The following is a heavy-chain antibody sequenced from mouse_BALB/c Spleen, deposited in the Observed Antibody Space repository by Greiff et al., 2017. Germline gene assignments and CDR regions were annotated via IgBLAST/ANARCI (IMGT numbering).Heavy chain of an antibody. CDR1: GYTFTSYT. CDR2: INPSSGYT. CDR3: ARGVSYAMDD. V-gene: IGHV1-4*01. J-gene: IGHJ4*01. Sequence: QVHVKQSGAELARPGASVKMSCKASGYTFTSYTMHWVKQRPGQGLEWIGYINPSSGYTNYNQKFKDKATLTADKSSSTAYMQLSSLTAEDSAVYYCARGVSYAMDDWGQGTSVTVSA.